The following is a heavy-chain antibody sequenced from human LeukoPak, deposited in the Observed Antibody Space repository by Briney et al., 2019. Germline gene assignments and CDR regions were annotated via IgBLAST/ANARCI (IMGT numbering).Heavy chain of an antibody. CDR1: GFTFGSYA. D-gene: IGHD6-19*01. J-gene: IGHJ4*02. Sequence: PGGSLRLSCAASGFTFGSYAMHWVRQAPGKGLEWVAVISYDGSNKYYADSVKGRFTISRDNSKNTLYLQMNSLRAEDTAVYYCARDPSSGYLSYWGQGTLVTVSS. CDR2: ISYDGSNK. CDR3: ARDPSSGYLSY. V-gene: IGHV3-30-3*01.